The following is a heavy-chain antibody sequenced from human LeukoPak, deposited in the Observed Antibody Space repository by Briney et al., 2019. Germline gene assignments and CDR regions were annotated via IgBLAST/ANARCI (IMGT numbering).Heavy chain of an antibody. D-gene: IGHD6-13*01. V-gene: IGHV4-59*01. CDR3: ARASGYSSSWFPGLNWFDP. J-gene: IGHJ5*02. CDR1: GGSISSYY. CDR2: IYYSGST. Sequence: SETLSLTCTVSGGSISSYYWSWIRQPPGKGLEWIGYIYYSGSTNYNPSLKSRVTISVDTSKNQFSLRLSSVTAADTAVYYCARASGYSSSWFPGLNWFDPWGQGTLVTVSS.